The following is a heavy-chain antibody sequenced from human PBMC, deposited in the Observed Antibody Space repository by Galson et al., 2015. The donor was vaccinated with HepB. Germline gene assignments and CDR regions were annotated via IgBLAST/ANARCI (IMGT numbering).Heavy chain of an antibody. CDR2: ISSSSTYI. Sequence: SLRLSCAASGFTLTYYSMNWVRQAPGKGLEWVSSISSSSTYIYYADPLKGRFTISRDNAKNSLYLQMNSLRAEDTAVFYCARVRFGELEGMDVWGQGTTVTVSS. CDR3: ARVRFGELEGMDV. V-gene: IGHV3-21*01. J-gene: IGHJ6*02. D-gene: IGHD3-10*01. CDR1: GFTLTYYS.